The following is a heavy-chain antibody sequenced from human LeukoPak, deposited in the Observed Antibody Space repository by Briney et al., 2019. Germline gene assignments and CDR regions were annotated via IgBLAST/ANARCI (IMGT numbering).Heavy chain of an antibody. Sequence: SVKVSCKASGGTFSSYAISWVRQAPGQGLEWMGRLIPIFGTANYAQKFQGRVTITTDESTSTAYMELSSLRSEDTAVYYCARGDGSGSYMSVVDSWGQGTLVTVSS. J-gene: IGHJ4*02. CDR2: LIPIFGTA. D-gene: IGHD6-19*01. CDR3: ARGDGSGSYMSVVDS. V-gene: IGHV1-69*05. CDR1: GGTFSSYA.